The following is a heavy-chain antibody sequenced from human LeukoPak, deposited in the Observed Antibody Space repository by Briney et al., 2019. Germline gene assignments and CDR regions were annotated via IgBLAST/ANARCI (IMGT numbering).Heavy chain of an antibody. CDR3: AKSGYNRFDY. Sequence: GGSLRLSCAASGFTFRSYGMSWVRQAPGKGLEWVSAISGSGDTTYYADSVKGRFTISRGNSKNTLYLQMNSLIAEDTAVYYCAKSGYNRFDYWGQGTRVTVSS. CDR1: GFTFRSYG. D-gene: IGHD5-24*01. J-gene: IGHJ4*02. CDR2: ISGSGDTT. V-gene: IGHV3-23*01.